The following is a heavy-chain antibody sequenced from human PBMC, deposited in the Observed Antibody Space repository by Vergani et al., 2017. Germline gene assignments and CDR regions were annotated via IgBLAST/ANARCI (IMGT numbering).Heavy chain of an antibody. CDR2: IHHSGDT. J-gene: IGHJ6*02. V-gene: IGHV4-38-2*01. CDR3: ARQRGSGGFFPSSYFYGMDV. D-gene: IGHD3-10*01. CDR1: DSSIMTNPY. Sequence: QVQLQASCPGLVKPSETLTLTCDVSDSSIMTNPYWGWFRQSPGKGLEWIGCIHHSGDTHYNSSLKSRVSISIVSSSKFSLSLSSVTAADTAIYYCARQRGSGGFFPSSYFYGMDVWGHGTTVTVSS.